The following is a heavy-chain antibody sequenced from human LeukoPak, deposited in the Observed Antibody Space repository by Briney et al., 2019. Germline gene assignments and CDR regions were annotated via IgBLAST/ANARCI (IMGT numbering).Heavy chain of an antibody. CDR1: GGSISSYY. Sequence: SETLSLTCTVSGGSISSYYWSWIRQPPGKGLEWIGYIYYSGSTNYNPSLKSRVTISADTSKNQFSLKLSSVTAADTAVYYCARYSSSWYRRWFDPWGQGTLVTVSS. CDR3: ARYSSSWYRRWFDP. CDR2: IYYSGST. V-gene: IGHV4-59*01. J-gene: IGHJ5*02. D-gene: IGHD6-13*01.